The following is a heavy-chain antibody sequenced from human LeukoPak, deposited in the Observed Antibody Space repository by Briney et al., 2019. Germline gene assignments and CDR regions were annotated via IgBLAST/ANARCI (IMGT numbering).Heavy chain of an antibody. CDR3: AKSTTSGLDY. V-gene: IGHV3-23*01. J-gene: IGHJ4*02. Sequence: ETLSLTCDVYGGSFSNYYWSWIRQAPGKGLEWVSAISGSGGSTYYADSVKGRFTISRDNSKNTLYLQMNSLRAEDTAVYYCAKSTTSGLDYWGQGTLVTVSS. D-gene: IGHD1-1*01. CDR2: ISGSGGST. CDR1: GGSFSNYY.